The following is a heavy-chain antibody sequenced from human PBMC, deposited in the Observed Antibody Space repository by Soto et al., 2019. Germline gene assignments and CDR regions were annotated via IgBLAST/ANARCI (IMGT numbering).Heavy chain of an antibody. D-gene: IGHD3-10*01. CDR3: ARKGYYPSGRINLFDS. CDR1: GHSINSDYY. CDR2: IYPGGGT. V-gene: IGHV4-38-2*02. Sequence: SETLSLTCTVAGHSINSDYYWGWIRQPPGKGLEWIGSIYPGGGTYYNPSLKSRVTISIDTSKNQFSLRLTSVTAADTAMYYCARKGYYPSGRINLFDSWGQGTLVTVSS. J-gene: IGHJ4*02.